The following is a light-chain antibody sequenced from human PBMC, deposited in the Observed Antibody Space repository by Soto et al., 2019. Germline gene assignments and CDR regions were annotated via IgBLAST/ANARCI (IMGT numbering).Light chain of an antibody. Sequence: EIVLTQSPGTLSLSPGERATLSCRASQSLSGNYLAWYQQKPGQAPRLLIFGVSSRATGIPDRFSGSGSGTDFSLTINRLEPEDFAVYYCPHYGSSPYTFGLGTKLES. CDR2: GVS. CDR1: QSLSGNY. J-gene: IGKJ2*01. CDR3: PHYGSSPYT. V-gene: IGKV3-20*01.